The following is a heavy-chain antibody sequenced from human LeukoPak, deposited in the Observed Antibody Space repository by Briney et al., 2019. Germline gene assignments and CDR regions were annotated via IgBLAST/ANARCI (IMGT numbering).Heavy chain of an antibody. Sequence: GGSLRLSCAASGLTFCDYYMTWIRQTPGKGLEWVSYISGSSSPIYYADSVKGRFTISRDNAKNSRYLQMNSLRAEDTDVYYCVRVVCGYSYGPHNPWGQGTLVTVSS. CDR1: GLTFCDYY. J-gene: IGHJ5*02. D-gene: IGHD5-18*01. CDR2: ISGSSSPI. CDR3: VRVVCGYSYGPHNP. V-gene: IGHV3-11*01.